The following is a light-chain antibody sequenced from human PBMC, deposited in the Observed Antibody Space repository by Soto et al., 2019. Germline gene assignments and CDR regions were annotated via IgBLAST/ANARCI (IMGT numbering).Light chain of an antibody. CDR2: AAS. J-gene: IGKJ2*01. CDR3: QQSYSTPH. Sequence: DIQMTQSPSSLSASVGDRVTITCRASQSISSYLNWYQQKPGKAPKLLIYAASSLQSGVPSRFSGSGSGTDFTLTISSLQPDDFATYYCQQSYSTPHFGQGTKLEIK. CDR1: QSISSY. V-gene: IGKV1-39*01.